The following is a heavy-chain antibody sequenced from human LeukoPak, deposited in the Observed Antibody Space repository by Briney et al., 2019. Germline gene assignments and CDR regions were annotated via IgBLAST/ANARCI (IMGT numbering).Heavy chain of an antibody. V-gene: IGHV1-69*05. J-gene: IGHJ4*02. CDR1: GGTFSSYA. CDR2: IISIFGTA. Sequence: SVKVSCKASGGTFSSYAISWVRQAPGQGLEWMGGIISIFGTANYAQKLQGRVTMTTDTSTSTAYMELRSLRSDDTAVYYCARGPPIRLTGEGDYWGQGTLVTVSS. D-gene: IGHD7-27*01. CDR3: ARGPPIRLTGEGDY.